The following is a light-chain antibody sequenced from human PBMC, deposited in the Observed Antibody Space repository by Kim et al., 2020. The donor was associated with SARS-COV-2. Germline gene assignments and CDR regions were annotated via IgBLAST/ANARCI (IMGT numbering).Light chain of an antibody. CDR1: SSDVGGYNH. Sequence: QSALTQPPSASGSPGQSVTLSCTGTSSDVGGYNHVAWYQQHPGKVPTLIIYEVYKRPSGVPDRFSGPKSGNTASLTVSGLQADDEADYYCSSYAGTDNLIFGGGTKLTVL. J-gene: IGLJ2*01. CDR2: EVY. CDR3: SSYAGTDNLI. V-gene: IGLV2-8*01.